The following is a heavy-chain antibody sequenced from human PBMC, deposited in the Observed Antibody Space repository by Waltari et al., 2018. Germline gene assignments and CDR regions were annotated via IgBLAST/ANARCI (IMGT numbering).Heavy chain of an antibody. Sequence: EVQLVQSGAEVKKPGESLKISCQGSEYRFTSYWIGWVRHMPGKGLEWMGIRQPGDSDTRYSPSFQGQVTISVDKSINTAYVQWRSLKASDTALYYCARQKYHGSGSYSSYYYAMDVWGQGTTVTVSS. J-gene: IGHJ6*02. CDR3: ARQKYHGSGSYSSYYYAMDV. V-gene: IGHV5-51*01. CDR1: EYRFTSYW. D-gene: IGHD3-10*01. CDR2: RQPGDSDT.